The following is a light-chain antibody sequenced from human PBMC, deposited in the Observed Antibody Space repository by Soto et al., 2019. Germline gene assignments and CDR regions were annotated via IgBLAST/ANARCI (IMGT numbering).Light chain of an antibody. CDR2: SAN. CDR1: QDISNF. CDR3: QQYQSYSRT. Sequence: DIQMTQSPSDMSASVGDRVTITCRASQDISNFLVWFQQRPGKVPKRLMYSANRLESGVPSRFSGSGSGTEFTLTISSLKPDDFATYYCQQYQSYSRTFGQGTKVDIK. V-gene: IGKV1-17*03. J-gene: IGKJ1*01.